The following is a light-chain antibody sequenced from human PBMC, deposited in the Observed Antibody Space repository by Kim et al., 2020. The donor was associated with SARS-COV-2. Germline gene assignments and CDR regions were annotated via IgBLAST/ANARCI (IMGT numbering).Light chain of an antibody. CDR1: QSISSY. CDR3: QQSYSTPYT. CDR2: AAS. Sequence: DIQKTQSPSSLSASIGDRVTITCRASQSISSYLNWDQQKPGKAPKLLIYAASSLQSGVPSRFSGSGSGTDFTLTISSLQPEDFATYYCQQSYSTPYTFGQGTELEI. J-gene: IGKJ2*01. V-gene: IGKV1-39*01.